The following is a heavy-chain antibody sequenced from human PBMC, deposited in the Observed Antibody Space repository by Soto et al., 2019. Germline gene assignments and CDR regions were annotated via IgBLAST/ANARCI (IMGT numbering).Heavy chain of an antibody. CDR1: GFTFSSYA. D-gene: IGHD6-13*01. J-gene: IGHJ4*02. CDR2: ISGSGGST. CDR3: AKTGGIAAAGTRQLDY. V-gene: IGHV3-23*01. Sequence: GGSLRLSCAASGFTFSSYAMSWVRQAPWKGLEWVSAISGSGGSTYYADSVKGRFTISRDNSKNTLYLQMNSLRAEDTAVYYCAKTGGIAAAGTRQLDYWGQGTLVTVSS.